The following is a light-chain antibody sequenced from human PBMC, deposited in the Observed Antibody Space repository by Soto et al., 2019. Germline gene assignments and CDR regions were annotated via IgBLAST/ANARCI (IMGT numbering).Light chain of an antibody. V-gene: IGKV4-1*01. J-gene: IGKJ3*01. Sequence: DIVMTQSPDSLGVSLGERATINCKSSQSVLYSSNNKNYLAWYQQKPGQPPKLLIYWASTRESGVPDRFSGSGSGTDFTLTISSLQAEDVAVYYCQQYYSSPPTFGPGTKVEIK. CDR3: QQYYSSPPT. CDR1: QSVLYSSNNKNY. CDR2: WAS.